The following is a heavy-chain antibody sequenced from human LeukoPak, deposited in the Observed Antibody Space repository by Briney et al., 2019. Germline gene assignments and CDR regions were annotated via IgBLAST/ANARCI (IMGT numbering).Heavy chain of an antibody. CDR2: FNPSGDTT. CDR3: ARVAPRVITYCGGDCYYDAFDI. V-gene: IGHV1-46*01. Sequence: ASVKVSCKASGYTFTVYYIHWVRQAPGQGLEWVGIFNPSGDTTSYAQKFQGRVTMTRDTSTSTVYMELSSLRSGDTAVYYCARVAPRVITYCGGDCYYDAFDIWGQGTMVTVSS. J-gene: IGHJ3*02. D-gene: IGHD2-21*02. CDR1: GYTFTVYY.